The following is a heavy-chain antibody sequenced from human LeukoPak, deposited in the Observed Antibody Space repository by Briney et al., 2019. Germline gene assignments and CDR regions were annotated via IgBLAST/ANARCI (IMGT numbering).Heavy chain of an antibody. Sequence: GGSLRLSCVASGFSFSSYNMNWVRQAPGKGLEWVSSISRSASNIYYADSAKGRFTISRDNAKNSFYLQMNSLRAEDTAVFYCARDPEGFGATYFDYWGQGTLVTVSS. D-gene: IGHD3-16*01. CDR2: ISRSASNI. V-gene: IGHV3-21*01. CDR1: GFSFSSYN. CDR3: ARDPEGFGATYFDY. J-gene: IGHJ4*02.